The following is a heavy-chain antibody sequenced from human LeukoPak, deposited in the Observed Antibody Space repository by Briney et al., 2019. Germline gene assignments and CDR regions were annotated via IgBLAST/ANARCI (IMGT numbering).Heavy chain of an antibody. CDR1: GFTFSIYT. D-gene: IGHD3-22*01. CDR3: AKTGTITMIVVGHFDY. J-gene: IGHJ4*02. Sequence: PGGSLRLSCAASGFTFSIYTMSWVRQAPGKGLEWVSAISGSGGSTYYADSVKGRFTISRDNSKNTLYLQMNSLRAEDTAVYYCAKTGTITMIVVGHFDYWGQGTLVTVSS. V-gene: IGHV3-23*01. CDR2: ISGSGGST.